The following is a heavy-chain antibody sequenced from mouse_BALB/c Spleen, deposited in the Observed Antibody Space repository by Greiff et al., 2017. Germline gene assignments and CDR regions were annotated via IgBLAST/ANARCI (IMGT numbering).Heavy chain of an antibody. CDR3: ARSAAYYFDD. CDR1: GFTFSSFG. J-gene: IGHJ2*01. CDR2: ISSGSSTI. Sequence: EVMLVESGGGLVQPGGSRKLSCAASGFTFSSFGMHWVRQDPEKGLEWVAYISSGSSTIYYADTVKGRFTISRDNPKNTLFLQMTSLRSEDTAMYYCARSAAYYFDDWGQGTTLTVSS. D-gene: IGHD1-2*01. V-gene: IGHV5-17*02.